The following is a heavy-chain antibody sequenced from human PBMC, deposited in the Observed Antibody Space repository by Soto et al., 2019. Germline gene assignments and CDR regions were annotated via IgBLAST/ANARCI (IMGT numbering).Heavy chain of an antibody. CDR1: GFICSSYD. Sequence: GSLRLSGAASGFICSSYDMSWVRQAPGKGLEWVSTILVDGRTFYVDSVKGRFTISRDSSQNTVYLQMNSLTAGDTALYYCAKATATDGEAFDICGQGTMVTVSS. V-gene: IGHV3-23*01. J-gene: IGHJ3*02. CDR3: AKATATDGEAFDI. D-gene: IGHD1-1*01. CDR2: ILVDGRT.